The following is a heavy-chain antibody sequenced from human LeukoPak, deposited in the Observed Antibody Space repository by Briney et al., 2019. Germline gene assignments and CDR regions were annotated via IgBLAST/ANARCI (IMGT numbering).Heavy chain of an antibody. CDR3: ARRTMVRGVIG. V-gene: IGHV4-39*07. D-gene: IGHD3-10*01. Sequence: PSETLSLTCTVSGGSISSSSYYWSWIRQPPGKGLEWIGEINHSGSTNYNPSLKSRVTISVDTSKNQFSLKLSSVTAADTAVYYCARRTMVRGVIGWGQGTLVTVSS. CDR1: GGSISSSSYY. CDR2: INHSGST. J-gene: IGHJ4*02.